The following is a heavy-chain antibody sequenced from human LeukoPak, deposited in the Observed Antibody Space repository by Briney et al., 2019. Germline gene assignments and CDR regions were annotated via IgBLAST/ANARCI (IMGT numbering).Heavy chain of an antibody. V-gene: IGHV4-31*03. CDR1: GGSISGGGYY. D-gene: IGHD3-22*01. CDR2: IYYSGST. CDR3: ARTNYYDSTDYGMDV. J-gene: IGHJ6*02. Sequence: SQTLSLTCTVSGGSISGGGYYWSWIRQHPGKGLEWIGYIYYSGSTYYNPSLKSRVTISVDTSKNQFSLKLSSVTAADTAVYYCARTNYYDSTDYGMDVWGQGTTDTVSS.